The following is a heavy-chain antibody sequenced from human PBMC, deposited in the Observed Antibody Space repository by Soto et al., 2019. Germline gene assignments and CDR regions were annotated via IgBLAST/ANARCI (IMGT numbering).Heavy chain of an antibody. J-gene: IGHJ4*02. CDR1: GGSTSSYY. V-gene: IGHV4-59*01. CDR2: TYYSGST. CDR3: ARGWSGYYFDY. D-gene: IGHD3-10*01. Sequence: SETLSLTCTVSGGSTSSYYWSWIRQPPGKGLEWIGYTYYSGSTNYNPSLKSRVTISVDTSKNQFSLKLSSVTAADTAVYYCARGWSGYYFDYWGQGTLVTVSS.